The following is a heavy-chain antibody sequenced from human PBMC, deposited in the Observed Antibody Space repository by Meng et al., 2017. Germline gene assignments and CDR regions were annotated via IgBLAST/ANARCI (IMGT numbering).Heavy chain of an antibody. CDR2: IYSGGST. J-gene: IGHJ6*02. CDR3: ARDGSTVTANYFYGMDV. D-gene: IGHD4-17*01. Sequence: GGSLRLSCAASGFTVSSNYMSWVRQAPGKGLEWVSVIYSGGSTYYADSVKGRFTISRDNAKNSLFLEMNGLRADDTAVYYCARDGSTVTANYFYGMDVWGQGTTVTVSS. CDR1: GFTVSSNY. V-gene: IGHV3-66*01.